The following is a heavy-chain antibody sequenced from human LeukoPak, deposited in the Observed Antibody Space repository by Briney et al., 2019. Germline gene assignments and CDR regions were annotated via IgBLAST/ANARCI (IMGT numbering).Heavy chain of an antibody. CDR3: AAYGDYVNYYYGMDV. Sequence: ASVKVSCKVSGYTLTELSMHWVRQAPGKGLEWMGGFDPEDGETIYAQKFQGRVTMTEDSSTDTAYMELSSLRSEDTAVYYCAAYGDYVNYYYGMDVWGQGTTVTVSS. V-gene: IGHV1-24*01. J-gene: IGHJ6*02. CDR1: GYTLTELS. D-gene: IGHD4-17*01. CDR2: FDPEDGET.